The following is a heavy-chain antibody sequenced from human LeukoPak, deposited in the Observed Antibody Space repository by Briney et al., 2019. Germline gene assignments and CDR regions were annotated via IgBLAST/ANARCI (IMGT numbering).Heavy chain of an antibody. CDR3: VRGMEPGLDYDY. Sequence: GGSLRLSCAASGFTFSSYWMNWVRQAPGKGLVWVSRINSDGSSTSYADSVKGRFTISRDNAKNTLYLQMNSLRAEDTAVYYCVRGMEPGLDYDYWGQGTLVTVSS. CDR2: INSDGSST. D-gene: IGHD1-26*01. CDR1: GFTFSSYW. J-gene: IGHJ4*02. V-gene: IGHV3-74*01.